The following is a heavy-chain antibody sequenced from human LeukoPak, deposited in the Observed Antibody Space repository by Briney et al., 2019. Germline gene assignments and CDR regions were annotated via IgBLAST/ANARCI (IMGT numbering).Heavy chain of an antibody. Sequence: ASVKVSCKASGYTFTGYYMHWVRQAPGQGLEWMGWINPNSGGTNYAQKFQGRVTMTRDTSISTAYMELSRLRFDDTAVYYCARGPPGDYDCWTGQMGMDVWGQGTTVTVSS. CDR1: GYTFTGYY. CDR2: INPNSGGT. D-gene: IGHD3-3*01. CDR3: ARGPPGDYDCWTGQMGMDV. V-gene: IGHV1-2*02. J-gene: IGHJ6*02.